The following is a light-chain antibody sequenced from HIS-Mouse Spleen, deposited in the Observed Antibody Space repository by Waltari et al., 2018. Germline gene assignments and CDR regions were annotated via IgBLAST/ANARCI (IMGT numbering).Light chain of an antibody. V-gene: IGLV3-10*01. J-gene: IGLJ2*01. Sequence: SYELTQPPSVSVSPGQTARITCSGDALPKKYAYWYQQNLGQAPVLVIYEDSKRPSGIPGRISGSSSGTMATLTISGAQVEDEADYYCYTTDSSGNHRVFGGGTKLTVL. CDR2: EDS. CDR3: YTTDSSGNHRV. CDR1: ALPKKY.